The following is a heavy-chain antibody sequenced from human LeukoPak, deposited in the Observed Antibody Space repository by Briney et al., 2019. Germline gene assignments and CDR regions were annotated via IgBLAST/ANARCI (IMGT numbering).Heavy chain of an antibody. CDR2: ISSDGSST. V-gene: IGHV3-74*01. Sequence: GGSLRLSCAASGFALSSYWTHWVRQAPGKGLVWVSRISSDGSSTSYADSVKGRFTISRDNAKNSLYLQMNSLRAEDTAVYYCAELGITMIGGVWGKGTTVTISS. J-gene: IGHJ6*04. CDR3: AELGITMIGGV. CDR1: GFALSSYW. D-gene: IGHD3-10*02.